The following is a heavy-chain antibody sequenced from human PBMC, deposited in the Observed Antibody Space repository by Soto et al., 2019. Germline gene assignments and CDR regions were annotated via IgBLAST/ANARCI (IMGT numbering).Heavy chain of an antibody. CDR2: INHSGST. V-gene: IGHV4-34*01. J-gene: IGHJ4*02. CDR3: ARRLGKDY. CDR1: GGSFSGYY. Sequence: SETLSLTCAVYGGSFSGYYWSWIRQPPGKGLEWIGEINHSGSTNYNPSLKSRVTISVDTSKNQFSLKLSSVTAADTAVYYCARRLGKDYWGQGTLVIVSS.